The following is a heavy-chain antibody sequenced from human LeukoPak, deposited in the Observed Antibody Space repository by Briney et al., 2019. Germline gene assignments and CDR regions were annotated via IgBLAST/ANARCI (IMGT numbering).Heavy chain of an antibody. V-gene: IGHV4-59*01. J-gene: IGHJ4*02. CDR3: AREVANPYYFDY. D-gene: IGHD5-12*01. CDR2: IYYSGST. Sequence: PSETLSLTCTVSGGSISSYYWSWIRQPPGKGLEWIWYIYYSGSTNYNPSLKSRVTISVDTSKNQFSLKLSSVTAADTAVYYCAREVANPYYFDYWGQGTLVTVSS. CDR1: GGSISSYY.